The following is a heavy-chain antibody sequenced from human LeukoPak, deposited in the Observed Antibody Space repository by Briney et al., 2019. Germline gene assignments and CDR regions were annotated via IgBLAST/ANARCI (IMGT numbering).Heavy chain of an antibody. CDR1: GFTFSNAW. V-gene: IGHV3-15*01. D-gene: IGHD6-13*01. Sequence: GGSLRLSCAASGFTFSNAWMSWVRQAPGKGLEWVGRIKRKTDGGTTDYAAPVKGRFTMSRDDSKNTVYLQMNSLKTEDTAVYYCTTDGHSRSWYYFDYWGQGTLVTVSS. CDR3: TTDGHSRSWYYFDY. CDR2: IKRKTDGGTT. J-gene: IGHJ4*02.